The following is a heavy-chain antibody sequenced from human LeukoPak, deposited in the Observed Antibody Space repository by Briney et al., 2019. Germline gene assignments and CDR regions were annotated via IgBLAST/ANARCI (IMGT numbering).Heavy chain of an antibody. CDR2: ISYDGSNK. J-gene: IGHJ5*02. CDR1: GFTFSSYA. CDR3: ARAPGGQMATSNH. V-gene: IGHV3-30-3*01. D-gene: IGHD5-24*01. Sequence: GGSLRLSCAASGFTFSSYAMHWVRQAPGKGLEWVAVISYDGSNKCYADSVKGRFTISRDNSKNTLYLQMNSLRAEDTAVYYCARAPGGQMATSNHWGQGTLVTVSS.